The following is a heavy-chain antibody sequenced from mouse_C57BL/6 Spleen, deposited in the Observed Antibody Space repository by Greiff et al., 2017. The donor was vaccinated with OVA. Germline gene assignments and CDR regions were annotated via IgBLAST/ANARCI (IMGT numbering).Heavy chain of an antibody. CDR3: ARWMVTTGNFDY. Sequence: VQLQQSGPELVKPGASVKISCKASGYTFTDYYMNWVKQSHGKSLEWIGDINPKNGGTSYNQKFKGKATLTVDKSSSTAYMELRSLTSEDSAVYYCARWMVTTGNFDYWGQGTTLTVSS. V-gene: IGHV1-26*01. CDR1: GYTFTDYY. J-gene: IGHJ2*01. D-gene: IGHD2-2*01. CDR2: INPKNGGT.